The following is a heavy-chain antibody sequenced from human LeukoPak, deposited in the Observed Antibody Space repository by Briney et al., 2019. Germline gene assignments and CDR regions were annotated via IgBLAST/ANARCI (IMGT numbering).Heavy chain of an antibody. D-gene: IGHD4-17*01. Sequence: PGGSLRLSCAASGSTFSAHAMSWVRQAPGKGLEWVSAISGSGGTTQYADSVKGRFTISRDNSKNTLYLQMSSLRAEDTAVYYCAKGLTPPYGVPYYWXQGTLVTVSS. J-gene: IGHJ4*02. CDR2: ISGSGGTT. CDR1: GSTFSAHA. V-gene: IGHV3-23*01. CDR3: AKGLTPPYGVPYY.